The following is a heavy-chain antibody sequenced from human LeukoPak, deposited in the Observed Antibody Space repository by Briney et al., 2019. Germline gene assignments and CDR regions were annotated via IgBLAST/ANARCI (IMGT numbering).Heavy chain of an antibody. J-gene: IGHJ4*02. CDR1: GGSISSGGYY. Sequence: KASQTLSLTCTASGGSISSGGYYWSWIRQHPGKGLEWIGYIYYSGSTYYNPSLKSRVTISVDTSKNQFSLKLSSVTAADTAVYYCARVGGSWYLREDYFDYWGQGTLVTVSS. CDR3: ARVGGSWYLREDYFDY. V-gene: IGHV4-31*03. D-gene: IGHD6-13*01. CDR2: IYYSGST.